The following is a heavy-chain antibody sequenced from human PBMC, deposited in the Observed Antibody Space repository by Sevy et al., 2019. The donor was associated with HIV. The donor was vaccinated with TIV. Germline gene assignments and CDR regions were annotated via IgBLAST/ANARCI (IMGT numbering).Heavy chain of an antibody. CDR3: AGENAWGRGYS. Sequence: SETLSLTCTVSGGSITSLYWNWIRQSPGKGLEWIANINYNGHINYNPSLKSRVTLSLDTSKNQFSLGLNSVTAADTAMYYCAGENAWGRGYSWGQGTLVTVSS. CDR2: INYNGHI. V-gene: IGHV4-59*08. D-gene: IGHD1-26*01. CDR1: GGSITSLY. J-gene: IGHJ4*02.